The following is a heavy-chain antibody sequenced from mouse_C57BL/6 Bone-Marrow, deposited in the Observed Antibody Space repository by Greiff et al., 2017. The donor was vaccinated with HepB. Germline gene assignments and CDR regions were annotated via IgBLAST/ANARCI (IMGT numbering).Heavy chain of an antibody. CDR3: ARKVPYYYATGLHFDY. CDR1: GYAFSSSW. V-gene: IGHV1-82*01. D-gene: IGHD1-1*01. Sequence: QVQLQQSGPELVKPGASVKISCKASGYAFSSSWMNWVKQRPGKGLEWIGRIYPGDGDTNYNGKFKGKATLTADKSSSTAYMQLSSLTSEDSAVYFCARKVPYYYATGLHFDYWGQGTTLTVSS. J-gene: IGHJ2*01. CDR2: IYPGDGDT.